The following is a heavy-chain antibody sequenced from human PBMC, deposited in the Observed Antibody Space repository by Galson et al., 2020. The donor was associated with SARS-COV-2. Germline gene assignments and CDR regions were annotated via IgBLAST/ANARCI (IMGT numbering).Heavy chain of an antibody. Sequence: GGSLRFSCAASGFTFSSYSMNWVRQAPGKGLEWVSSISSSSSYIYYADSVKGRFTISRDNAKNSLYLQMNSVRAEDTAVYYFAREGAPGIAVAGQTRCDYGGKGALVTVSS. J-gene: IGHJ4*02. CDR2: ISSSSSYI. CDR3: AREGAPGIAVAGQTRCDY. CDR1: GFTFSSYS. V-gene: IGHV3-21*01. D-gene: IGHD6-19*01.